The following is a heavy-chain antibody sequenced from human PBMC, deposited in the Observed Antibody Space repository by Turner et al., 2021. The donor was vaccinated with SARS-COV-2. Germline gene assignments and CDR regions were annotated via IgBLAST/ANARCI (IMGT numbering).Heavy chain of an antibody. V-gene: IGHV4-39*01. D-gene: IGHD3-10*01. CDR3: MRHDHYGSASINWFNS. CDR1: GDSISTSPDY. CDR2: IYYSGRT. Sequence: QLQLQESGPGLVRPSETLSLICTVSGDSISTSPDYWGWIRQPPGKGLELIGSIYYSGRTFYNPSVKSRVTISVDTSKNDFSLQLSSVTAADTAVYYCMRHDHYGSASINWFNSWGQGTLVTVSS. J-gene: IGHJ5*01.